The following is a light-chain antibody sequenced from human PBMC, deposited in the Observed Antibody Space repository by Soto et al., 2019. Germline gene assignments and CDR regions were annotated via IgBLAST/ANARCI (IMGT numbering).Light chain of an antibody. CDR1: QSINNW. CDR2: DAS. J-gene: IGKJ1*01. V-gene: IGKV1-5*01. Sequence: DIQMTQSPSTLSASVGDRVTITCRASQSINNWLAWYQQKPGKPPKLLIYDASSLESGVPSRFSGSRSGTEFTLTISSLQPDDFAIYYCQHYNYYRWTFGRGTKVDIK. CDR3: QHYNYYRWT.